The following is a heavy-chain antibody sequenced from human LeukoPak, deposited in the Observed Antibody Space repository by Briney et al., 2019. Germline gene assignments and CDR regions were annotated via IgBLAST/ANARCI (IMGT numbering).Heavy chain of an antibody. CDR1: GFTFSNYG. V-gene: IGHV3-33*01. Sequence: GGSLRLSCAASGFTFSNYGMHWVRQAPGQGLESVAVIWYDGSNKYYSDSVRGRFTISRDNSKNTLYLQMNSLRAEDTAVYYCARGYDYGDYGVVEWGQGTLVTVSS. D-gene: IGHD4-17*01. CDR3: ARGYDYGDYGVVE. J-gene: IGHJ4*02. CDR2: IWYDGSNK.